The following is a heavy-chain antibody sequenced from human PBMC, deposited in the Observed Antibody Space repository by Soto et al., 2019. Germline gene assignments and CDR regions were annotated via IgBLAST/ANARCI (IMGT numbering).Heavy chain of an antibody. Sequence: GGSLRLSCAASGFTFSSYGMHWVRQAPGKGLEWVAVIWYDGSNKYYADSVKGRFTISRDNSKNTLYLQMNSLRAEDTAVYYCARAPGSSWKSNWFDPWGQGTLVTVSS. CDR1: GFTFSSYG. CDR2: IWYDGSNK. CDR3: ARAPGSSWKSNWFDP. D-gene: IGHD6-13*01. J-gene: IGHJ5*02. V-gene: IGHV3-33*01.